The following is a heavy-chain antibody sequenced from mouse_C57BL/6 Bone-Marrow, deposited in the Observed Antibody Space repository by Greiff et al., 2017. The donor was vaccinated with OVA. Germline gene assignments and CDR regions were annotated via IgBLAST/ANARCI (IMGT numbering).Heavy chain of an antibody. CDR3: ASYYNGSNYPDY. CDR2: IYPGDGDT. J-gene: IGHJ2*01. V-gene: IGHV1-82*01. Sequence: VQLQQSGPELVKPGASVKISCKASGYAFSSSWMNWVKQRPGKGLEWIGRIYPGDGDTNYNGKFKGKATLTADKSSSTAYMQLSSLTSEDSAVYFCASYYNGSNYPDYWGQGTTLTVSS. D-gene: IGHD1-1*01. CDR1: GYAFSSSW.